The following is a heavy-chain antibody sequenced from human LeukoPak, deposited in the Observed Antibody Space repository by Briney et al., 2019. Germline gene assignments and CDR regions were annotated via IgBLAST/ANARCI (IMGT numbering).Heavy chain of an antibody. Sequence: GGSLRLSCAASGFTLSSYWMSWVRQAPGKGLEWVANIDGDGSTEAYVDSLKGRFTTSRDNAKNSLYLQMNNLRVEDTAVYYCARGGAAFAESVYWGQGTLVTVSS. D-gene: IGHD3-3*01. CDR1: GFTLSSYW. CDR2: IDGDGSTE. J-gene: IGHJ4*02. V-gene: IGHV3-7*01. CDR3: ARGGAAFAESVY.